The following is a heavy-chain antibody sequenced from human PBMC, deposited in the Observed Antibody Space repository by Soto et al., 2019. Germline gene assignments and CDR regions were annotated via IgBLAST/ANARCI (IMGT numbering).Heavy chain of an antibody. CDR2: FYRGST. V-gene: IGHV4-39*01. D-gene: IGHD6-13*01. CDR1: GASISSRSCY. CDR3: ATTRGIAVGGSFDH. Sequence: SETLSLTCIVSGASISSRSCYWGWIRQPPGKGLEWVGTFYRGSTYNNPSLQSRVTISVDTSTNQFSLKLSSVAAEETAIYYCATTRGIAVGGSFDHWGQGTLVTVSS. J-gene: IGHJ5*02.